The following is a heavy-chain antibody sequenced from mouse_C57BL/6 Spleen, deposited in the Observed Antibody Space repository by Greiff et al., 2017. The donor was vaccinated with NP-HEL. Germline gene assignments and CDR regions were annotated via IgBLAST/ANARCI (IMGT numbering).Heavy chain of an antibody. CDR1: GYTFTDYE. CDR2: IDPETGGT. Sequence: VKLMESGAELVRPGASVTLSCKASGYTFTDYEMHWVKQTPVHGLEWIGAIDPETGGTAYNQKFKGKAILTADKSSSTAYMELRSLTSEDSAVYYCTRGTTVVAKDAMDYWGQGTSVTVSS. CDR3: TRGTTVVAKDAMDY. D-gene: IGHD1-1*01. V-gene: IGHV1-15*01. J-gene: IGHJ4*01.